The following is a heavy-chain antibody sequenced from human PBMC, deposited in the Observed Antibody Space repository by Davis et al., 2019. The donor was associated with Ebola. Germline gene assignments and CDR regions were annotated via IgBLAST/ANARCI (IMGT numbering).Heavy chain of an antibody. Sequence: PGGSLRPSCAASGFTFSSYAMSWVRQAPGKGLEWVSAISGSGGSTYYADSVKVRFTISRDNSKKTLYMQMNSLRAEDTAEYYCAKGFRQLAGGFDYWGQGTLVTVSS. J-gene: IGHJ4*02. CDR2: ISGSGGST. CDR1: GFTFSSYA. D-gene: IGHD6-13*01. CDR3: AKGFRQLAGGFDY. V-gene: IGHV3-23*01.